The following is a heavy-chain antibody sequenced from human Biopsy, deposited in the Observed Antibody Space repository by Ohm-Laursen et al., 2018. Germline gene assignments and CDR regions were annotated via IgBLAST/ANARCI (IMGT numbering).Heavy chain of an antibody. J-gene: IGHJ5*02. V-gene: IGHV4-39*01. D-gene: IGHD3-22*01. CDR1: GGSISNNNYY. CDR2: IFYRGST. Sequence: GTLSLTCTVSGGSISNNNYYWGWIRQPPGKGLEWIGSIFYRGSTHYKPSLKNRVNISVDTSKNQFSLKLNSVTAADTAVYYCARDYDTSGYYYVSWGQGTLVTVSS. CDR3: ARDYDTSGYYYVS.